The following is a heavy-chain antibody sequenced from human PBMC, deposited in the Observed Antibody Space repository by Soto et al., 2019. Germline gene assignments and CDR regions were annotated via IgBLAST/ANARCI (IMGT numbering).Heavy chain of an antibody. CDR3: ARDPHYYDSSGYYPADLDY. CDR1: GGTFSSYT. CDR2: IIPILGIA. V-gene: IGHV1-69*04. D-gene: IGHD3-22*01. J-gene: IGHJ4*02. Sequence: ASVKVSCKASGGTFSSYTISWVRQAPGQGLEWMGRIIPILGIANYAQKFQGRVTITADKSTSTAYMELRSLRSDDTAVYYCARDPHYYDSSGYYPADLDYWGQGTLVTVSS.